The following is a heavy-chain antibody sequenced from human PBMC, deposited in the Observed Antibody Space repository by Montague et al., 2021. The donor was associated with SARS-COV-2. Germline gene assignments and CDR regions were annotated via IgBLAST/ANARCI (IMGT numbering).Heavy chain of an antibody. Sequence: SETLSLTCAVYGGSFSGYYWSWIRQPPEKGLEWIGEINQSGRTNNNPSLKSRVIISVDTSKNQFSLKLSSVTAADTAVYYCARVRYYGSGTSLGMDVWGQGTTVPVSS. J-gene: IGHJ6*02. CDR1: GGSFSGYY. V-gene: IGHV4-34*01. D-gene: IGHD3-10*01. CDR3: ARVRYYGSGTSLGMDV. CDR2: INQSGRT.